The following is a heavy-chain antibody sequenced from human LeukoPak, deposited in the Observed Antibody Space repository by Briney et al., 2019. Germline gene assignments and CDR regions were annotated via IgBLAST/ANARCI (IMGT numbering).Heavy chain of an antibody. CDR1: GGSISSYY. CDR3: ARDPGVVVAAYNWFDP. V-gene: IGHV4-39*07. CDR2: IYYSGST. D-gene: IGHD2-15*01. J-gene: IGHJ5*02. Sequence: SETLSLTCTVSGGSISSYYWGWIRQPPGKGLEWIGSIYYSGSTYYNPSLKSRVTISVDTSKNQFSLKLSSVTAADTAVYYCARDPGVVVAAYNWFDPWGQGTLVTVSS.